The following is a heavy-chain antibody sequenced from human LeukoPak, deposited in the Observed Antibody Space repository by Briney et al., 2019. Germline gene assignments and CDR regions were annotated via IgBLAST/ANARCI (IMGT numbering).Heavy chain of an antibody. J-gene: IGHJ4*02. Sequence: SETLSLTCTVSGYSISSGYYWGWIRPPPGKGLEWIGSIYHSGSTYYNPSLKSRVTISVDTSKNQFSLKLSSVTAADTAVYYCARDLRLGDSSWYDYWGQGTLVTVSS. V-gene: IGHV4-38-2*02. CDR1: GYSISSGYY. CDR2: IYHSGST. D-gene: IGHD6-13*01. CDR3: ARDLRLGDSSWYDY.